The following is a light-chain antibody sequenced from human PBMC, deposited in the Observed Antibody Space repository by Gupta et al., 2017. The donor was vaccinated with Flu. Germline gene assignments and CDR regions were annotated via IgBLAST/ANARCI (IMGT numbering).Light chain of an antibody. CDR3: QQRDSTPVA. Sequence: PSSLSASVGDRVTITCRASQNVSTYLNWYQQRPGKAPKLLIYAASTVQSGVPSRFSGSGSGTDFTLTISRLQPEDFATYCCQQRDSTPVAFGQGTKVESK. CDR2: AAS. V-gene: IGKV1-39*01. J-gene: IGKJ1*01. CDR1: QNVSTY.